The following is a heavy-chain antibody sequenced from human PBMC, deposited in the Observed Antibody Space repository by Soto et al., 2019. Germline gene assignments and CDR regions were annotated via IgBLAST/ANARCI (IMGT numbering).Heavy chain of an antibody. CDR1: GFTFSSYW. D-gene: IGHD3-9*01. CDR3: LLTGPTYSGMDV. CDR2: INSDGSST. V-gene: IGHV3-74*01. J-gene: IGHJ6*02. Sequence: GGSLRLSCAASGFTFSSYWMHWVRQAPGKGLVWVSRINSDGSSTSYADSVKGRFTISRDNAKNTLYLQMNSLRAEDTAVYYCLLTGPTYSGMDVWGQGTTVTVSS.